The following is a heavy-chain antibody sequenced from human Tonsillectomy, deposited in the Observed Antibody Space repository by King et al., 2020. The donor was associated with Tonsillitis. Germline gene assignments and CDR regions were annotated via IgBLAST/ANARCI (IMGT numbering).Heavy chain of an antibody. V-gene: IGHV3-74*01. CDR1: GFTFSSYW. CDR2: INSDGSST. D-gene: IGHD3-10*01. CDR3: ARPYFYGSGSLRE. Sequence: QLVESGGGLVQPGGSLRLSCAASGFTFSSYWMHWVRQAPGKGLVWVSRINSDGSSTSYADSVKGRFTISRDNAKNTVYLQMNSLRAEDTAVYYCARPYFYGSGSLREWGQGTLVTVSS. J-gene: IGHJ4*02.